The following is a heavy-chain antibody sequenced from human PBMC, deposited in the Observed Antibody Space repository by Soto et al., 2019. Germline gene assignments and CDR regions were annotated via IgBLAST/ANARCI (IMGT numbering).Heavy chain of an antibody. CDR2: INHSGST. Sequence: PXGTLSLTCAVYGGSFSGYYWSGFRQPPGKGLEWIGEINHSGSTNYNPSLKSRVTISVDTSKNQFSLKLSSVTAADTAVYYCARGAAAGNNRYYGMDVWGQGTTVTVSS. CDR3: ARGAAAGNNRYYGMDV. D-gene: IGHD6-13*01. V-gene: IGHV4-34*01. CDR1: GGSFSGYY. J-gene: IGHJ6*02.